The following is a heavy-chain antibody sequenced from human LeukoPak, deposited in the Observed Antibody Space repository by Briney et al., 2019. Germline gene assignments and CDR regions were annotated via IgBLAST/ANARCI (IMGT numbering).Heavy chain of an antibody. J-gene: IGHJ6*03. CDR1: GFTFSSFD. CDR3: ARGPPRGKYYYMDV. CDR2: IGTASDT. Sequence: GSLRLSCPASGFTFSSFDMHWVRQPTGQGLEWVSTIGTASDTYYPGSVEGRFTLSRDNAKNSLYLQMNSLTAGDTAVYYCARGPPRGKYYYMDVWGKGTTVTVSS. V-gene: IGHV3-13*01. D-gene: IGHD1-1*01.